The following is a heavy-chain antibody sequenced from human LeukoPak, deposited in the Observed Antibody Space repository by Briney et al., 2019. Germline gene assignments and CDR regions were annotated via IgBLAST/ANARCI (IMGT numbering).Heavy chain of an antibody. V-gene: IGHV3-48*01. J-gene: IGHJ4*02. CDR3: ASNGNILTGYQDY. CDR1: GFTFSSYS. D-gene: IGHD3-9*01. CDR2: ISSSSSTI. Sequence: GGSLRLSCAASGFTFSSYSMNWVRQAPGKGLEWVSYISSSSSTIYYADSVKGRFTISRGNAKNSLYLQMNSLRAEDTAVYYCASNGNILTGYQDYWGQGTLVTVSS.